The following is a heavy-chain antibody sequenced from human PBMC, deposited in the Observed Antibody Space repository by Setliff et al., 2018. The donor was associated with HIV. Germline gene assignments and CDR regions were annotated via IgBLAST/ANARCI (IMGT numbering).Heavy chain of an antibody. Sequence: SSETLSLTCTVSGGSISSGSYYWSWIRQPAGKGLEWIGRIYTSGSTNYNPSLKSRVTISVDTSKNQFSLKLSSVTAADTAVYYCARERHYGSGSFDYWGQGTLVTVS. CDR1: GGSISSGSYY. D-gene: IGHD3-10*01. CDR3: ARERHYGSGSFDY. V-gene: IGHV4-61*02. CDR2: IYTSGST. J-gene: IGHJ4*02.